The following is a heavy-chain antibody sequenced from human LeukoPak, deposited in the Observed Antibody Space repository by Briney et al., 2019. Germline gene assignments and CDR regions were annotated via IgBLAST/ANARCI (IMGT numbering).Heavy chain of an antibody. J-gene: IGHJ4*02. V-gene: IGHV1-69*04. D-gene: IGHD7-27*01. CDR2: IIPILGIA. CDR3: ARTLGTGEFDY. CDR1: GGTFISYA. Sequence: SVKVSCKASGGTFISYAISWVRQAPGQGLEWMGRIIPILGIANYAQKFQGRVTITADKSTSTAYMELSSLRSEDTAVYYCARTLGTGEFDYWGQGTLVTVSS.